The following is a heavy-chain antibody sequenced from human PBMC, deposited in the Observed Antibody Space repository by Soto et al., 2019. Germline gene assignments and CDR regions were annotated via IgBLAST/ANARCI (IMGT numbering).Heavy chain of an antibody. Sequence: ASLKVSCNASGYTCTSYGISWVLQAPGQGLEWMGWISAYNGNTNYAQKLQGRVTMTTDTSTSTAYMELRSLRSDDTAVYYCARGPITAISSMWGQGTLFTVSS. CDR1: GYTCTSYG. V-gene: IGHV1-18*01. CDR3: ARGPITAISSM. D-gene: IGHD2-21*01. J-gene: IGHJ4*02. CDR2: ISAYNGNT.